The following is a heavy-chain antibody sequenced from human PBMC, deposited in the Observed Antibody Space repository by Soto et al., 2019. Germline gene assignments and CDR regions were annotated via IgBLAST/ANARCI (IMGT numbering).Heavy chain of an antibody. CDR2: IYWDDDK. D-gene: IGHD6-19*01. CDR1: GFSLSTSGVG. J-gene: IGHJ4*02. CDR3: AHSILSGYSSGWDSPEFDY. V-gene: IGHV2-5*02. Sequence: GSGPTLVNPTQTLTLTCTFSGFSLSTSGVGVGWIRQPPGKALEWLALIYWDDDKRYSPSLKSRLTITKDTSKNQVVLTMTNMDPVDTATYYCAHSILSGYSSGWDSPEFDYWGQGTLVTVSS.